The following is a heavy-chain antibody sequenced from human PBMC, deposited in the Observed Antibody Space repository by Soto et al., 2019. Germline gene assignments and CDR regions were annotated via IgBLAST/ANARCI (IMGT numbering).Heavy chain of an antibody. CDR1: GITFIADA. CDR2: ISGSGATT. Sequence: PGGSLRLSCAASGITFIADAMSWVRQAPGKGLEWVSAISGSGATTYYADSVKGRFTTSRDNAKTSLFLQMDSLRAEDTAVYYCARDSGYGSESSVNHYLDYWGHGTLVTVSS. V-gene: IGHV3-23*01. J-gene: IGHJ4*01. D-gene: IGHD3-10*01. CDR3: ARDSGYGSESSVNHYLDY.